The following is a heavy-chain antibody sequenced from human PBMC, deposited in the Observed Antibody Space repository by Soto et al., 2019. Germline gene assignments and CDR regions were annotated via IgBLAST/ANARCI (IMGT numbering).Heavy chain of an antibody. J-gene: IGHJ2*01. CDR2: ISGGGDAT. CDR3: ARKILGSTNRPNYWYVDL. Sequence: EVQLLESGGGLVQPGGSLRLSCAGSGFTFINYAMNWVRQAPGKGLEWVSSISGGGDATFFADSVRGRFTISRDNSKNTVTLQMNSLGVDDTAVYYCARKILGSTNRPNYWYVDLWGRGTLVTVSS. V-gene: IGHV3-23*01. D-gene: IGHD7-27*01. CDR1: GFTFINYA.